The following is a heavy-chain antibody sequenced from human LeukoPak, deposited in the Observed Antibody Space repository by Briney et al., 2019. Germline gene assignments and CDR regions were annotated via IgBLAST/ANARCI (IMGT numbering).Heavy chain of an antibody. CDR2: IKSISDGGTT. V-gene: IGHV3-15*05. CDR3: TAARRAYCGGDCYF. J-gene: IGHJ4*02. CDR1: EFTFSNTW. D-gene: IGHD2-21*02. Sequence: GGSLRLSCAASEFTFSNTWMSWVRQAPGKGLEWVGRIKSISDGGTTDFAAPVEGRFTISRDDSIDTVFLQMKSLTTEDTAVYYCTAARRAYCGGDCYFWGQGTLVTVSS.